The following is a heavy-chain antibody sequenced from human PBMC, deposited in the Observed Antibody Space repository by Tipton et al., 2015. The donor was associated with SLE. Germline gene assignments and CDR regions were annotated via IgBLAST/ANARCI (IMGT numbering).Heavy chain of an antibody. CDR1: GFTFSSYS. J-gene: IGHJ4*02. D-gene: IGHD6-19*01. CDR3: AGHSSGWFLY. Sequence: LSLTCAASGFTFSSYSMNWVRQAPGKGLEWVSSISSSSSYIYYADSVKGRFTISRDNAKNSLYLQMNSLRAEDTAVYYCAGHSSGWFLYWGQGTLVTVSS. V-gene: IGHV3-21*01. CDR2: ISSSSSYI.